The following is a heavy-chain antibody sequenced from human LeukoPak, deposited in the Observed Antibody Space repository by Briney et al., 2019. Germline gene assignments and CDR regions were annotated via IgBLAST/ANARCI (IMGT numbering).Heavy chain of an antibody. J-gene: IGHJ4*02. V-gene: IGHV1-18*01. CDR2: ISAYNGNT. CDR3: AREAMGYSSSWYPDY. D-gene: IGHD6-13*01. CDR1: GYTFTSYG. Sequence: GASVKVSCKASGYTFTSYGISWVRQAPGQGLEWMGWISAYNGNTNYAQKLQGRVTMTTDTSTSTAYMELRSLRSDDTAVYYCAREAMGYSSSWYPDYWGQGTLVTVSS.